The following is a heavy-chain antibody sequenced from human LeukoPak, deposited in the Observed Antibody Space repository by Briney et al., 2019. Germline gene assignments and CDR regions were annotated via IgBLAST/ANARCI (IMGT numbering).Heavy chain of an antibody. D-gene: IGHD1-1*01. Sequence: GGSLRLSCAVSGFSFGSYAMEWVRQAPGKGLEWVAMISYNGNNKYYADSVKGRFTISRDNSKKTLFLQTNSLRAEDTAVYFCASSTRQDGFDIWGQGTMVTVSS. CDR2: ISYNGNNK. CDR1: GFSFGSYA. J-gene: IGHJ3*02. V-gene: IGHV3-30-3*01. CDR3: ASSTRQDGFDI.